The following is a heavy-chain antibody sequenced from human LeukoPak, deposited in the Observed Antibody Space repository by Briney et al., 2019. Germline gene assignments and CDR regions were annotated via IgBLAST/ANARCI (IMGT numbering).Heavy chain of an antibody. Sequence: KASETLSLTCTSSDDSINSRDYYWGWIRQPPGKGLEWIGSISYSGDTSYNSSLQSRVSMSVDTCKRQFSLNLRAVTAADTAVYFCVRFADMASFFDTWGQGTLVTVSS. D-gene: IGHD5-24*01. CDR2: ISYSGDT. V-gene: IGHV4-39*01. CDR3: VRFADMASFFDT. CDR1: DDSINSRDYY. J-gene: IGHJ4*02.